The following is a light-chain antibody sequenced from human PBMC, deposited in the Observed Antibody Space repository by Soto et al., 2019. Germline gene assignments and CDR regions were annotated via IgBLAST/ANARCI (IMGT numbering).Light chain of an antibody. V-gene: IGKV3-20*01. Sequence: EIALTQSPGTLSLSPGERATLSCRASQVLGNMYLAWYQQRPGQAPSLLIYAASSRATGVPDRFSGSGSGTDFTLTISRLEPEDFAVYYCQQYTNAHGITFGQGTRLEIK. CDR1: QVLGNMY. CDR3: QQYTNAHGIT. J-gene: IGKJ5*01. CDR2: AAS.